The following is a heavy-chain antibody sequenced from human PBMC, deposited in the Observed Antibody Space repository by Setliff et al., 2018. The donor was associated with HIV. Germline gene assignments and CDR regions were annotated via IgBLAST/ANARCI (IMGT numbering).Heavy chain of an antibody. J-gene: IGHJ3*02. D-gene: IGHD2-15*01. Sequence: ASVKVSCKASGYTFTHYAISWVRQAPGQGLEYLGWISAYNGNTNYAQKVQGRITMTTDASTSTVDMELRSLTSDDTAVYCCARLASGGWPLEVFDIWGQGTMVTVSS. CDR2: ISAYNGNT. CDR3: ARLASGGWPLEVFDI. V-gene: IGHV1-18*01. CDR1: GYTFTHYA.